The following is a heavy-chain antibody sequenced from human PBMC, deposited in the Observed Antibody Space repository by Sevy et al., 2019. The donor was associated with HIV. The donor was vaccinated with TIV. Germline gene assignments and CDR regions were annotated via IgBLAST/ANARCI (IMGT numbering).Heavy chain of an antibody. CDR2: IRYDGSNS. D-gene: IGHD2-2*01. J-gene: IGHJ4*02. CDR1: GFTFRNYG. CDR3: AKDYRIYCSRTSCLFDY. V-gene: IGHV3-30*02. Sequence: GGSLRLSCAASGFTFRNYGMHWARQAPGKGLEWVAFIRYDGSNSYSADSVKGRFTISRDNSKNTSYLQINSLRAEDTAVYYCAKDYRIYCSRTSCLFDYWGQGTLVTVSS.